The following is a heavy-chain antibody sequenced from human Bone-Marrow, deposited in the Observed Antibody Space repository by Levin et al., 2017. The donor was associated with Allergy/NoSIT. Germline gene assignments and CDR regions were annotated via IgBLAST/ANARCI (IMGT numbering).Heavy chain of an antibody. CDR3: STAPAPYDSSGASLHHFGGY. CDR1: GGTFSSYA. J-gene: IGHJ4*02. D-gene: IGHD3-22*01. V-gene: IGHV1-69*13. CDR2: IIPIFGTA. Sequence: ASVKVSCKASGGTFSSYAISWVRQAPGQGLEWMGGIIPIFGTANYAQKFQGRVTITADESTSTAYMELSSLRSEDTAVYYCSTAPAPYDSSGASLHHFGGYWGQGTLVTVSS.